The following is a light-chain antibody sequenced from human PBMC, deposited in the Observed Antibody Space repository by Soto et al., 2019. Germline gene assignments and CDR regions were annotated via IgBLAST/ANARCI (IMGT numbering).Light chain of an antibody. CDR3: QQYNNWPPDT. V-gene: IGKV3-15*01. J-gene: IGKJ2*01. CDR2: GAS. Sequence: EIILTQSPASLSVSPGERATLSCRASQSVNNNLAWYQQKRGQAPRLLIYGASTRANGIPGRFRGSGSVTEFNLTITSLQSEDFAVYYCQQYNNWPPDTFGQGTKLEIK. CDR1: QSVNNN.